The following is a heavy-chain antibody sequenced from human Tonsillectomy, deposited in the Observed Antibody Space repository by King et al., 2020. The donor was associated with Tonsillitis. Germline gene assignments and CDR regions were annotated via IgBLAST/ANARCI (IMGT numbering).Heavy chain of an antibody. Sequence: VQLQQWGAGLLKPSETLSLTCAVYGGSFSGYYWSWIRQPPGKGLEWIGEINHSGSTNYNPSLKSRVTISVDTSKNQFSLKLSSVTAADTAVYYCARGNFGGNSAFFDYWSQGTLVTVSS. CDR3: ARGNFGGNSAFFDY. CDR2: INHSGST. CDR1: GGSFSGYY. D-gene: IGHD4-23*01. J-gene: IGHJ4*02. V-gene: IGHV4-34*01.